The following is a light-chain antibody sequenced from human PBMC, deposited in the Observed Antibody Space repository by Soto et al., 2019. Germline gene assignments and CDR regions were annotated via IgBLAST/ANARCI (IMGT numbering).Light chain of an antibody. CDR2: DVS. CDR3: HQYNYLHT. Sequence: DIQMTQSPSSLSASLGDRVTISCRASQGISTYLAWYQQKPGKAPTLLISDVSRLEIGVPSRFSGSGSGTEFTLTISGLQPDDFATYYCHQYNYLHTFGQGTKLEIK. J-gene: IGKJ2*01. V-gene: IGKV1-5*01. CDR1: QGISTY.